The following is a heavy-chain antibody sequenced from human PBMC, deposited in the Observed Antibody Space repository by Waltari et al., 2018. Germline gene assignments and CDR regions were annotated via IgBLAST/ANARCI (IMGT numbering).Heavy chain of an antibody. J-gene: IGHJ6*02. CDR2: IYTSGST. D-gene: IGHD1-26*01. Sequence: QVQLQESGPGLVTPSETLSLPCTVSGGSISSYYWHGIRQPAGKGLEWIGRIYTSGSTNYNPSLKSRVTMSVDTSKNQFSLKLSSVTAADTAVYYCARDGRIVGAYYGMDVWGQGTTVTVSS. CDR3: ARDGRIVGAYYGMDV. CDR1: GGSISSYY. V-gene: IGHV4-4*07.